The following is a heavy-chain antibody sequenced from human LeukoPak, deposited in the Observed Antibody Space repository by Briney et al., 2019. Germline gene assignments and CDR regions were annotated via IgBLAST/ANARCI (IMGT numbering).Heavy chain of an antibody. CDR2: IYYSGST. J-gene: IGHJ5*02. Sequence: PSETLSLTCTASGGSISSSSYYWGWIRQPPGKGLEWIGSIYYSGSTYYNPSLKSRVTISVDTSKNQFSLKLSSVTAADTAVYYCARCGDHFDPWGQGTLVTVSS. V-gene: IGHV4-39*01. CDR3: ARCGDHFDP. CDR1: GGSISSSSYY. D-gene: IGHD1-14*01.